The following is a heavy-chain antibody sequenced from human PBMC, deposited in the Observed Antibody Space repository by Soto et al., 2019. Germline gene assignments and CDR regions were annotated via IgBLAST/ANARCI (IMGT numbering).Heavy chain of an antibody. V-gene: IGHV1-69*13. CDR2: IIPIFGTA. CDR3: ASRRDIVVVPADDAFDI. Sequence: GASVKVSCKASGGTFSSYAISWVRQAPGQGLEWMGGIIPIFGTANYAQKFQGRVTITADESTSTAYMELSSLRSEDTAVYYCASRRDIVVVPADDAFDIWGQGTTVTVSS. J-gene: IGHJ3*02. CDR1: GGTFSSYA. D-gene: IGHD2-2*01.